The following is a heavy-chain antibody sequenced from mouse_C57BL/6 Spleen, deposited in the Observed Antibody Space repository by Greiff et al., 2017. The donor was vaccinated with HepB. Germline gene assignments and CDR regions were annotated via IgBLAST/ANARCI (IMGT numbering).Heavy chain of an antibody. CDR3: TRVCGNYYFDY. CDR1: GFTFSSYA. D-gene: IGHD2-1*01. J-gene: IGHJ2*01. V-gene: IGHV5-9-1*02. Sequence: EVKLVESGEGLVKPGGSLKLSCAASGFTFSSYAMSWVRQTPEKRLEWVAYISSGGDYIYYADTVKGRFTISRDNARNTLYLQMSSLKSEDTAMYYCTRVCGNYYFDYWGQGTTLTVSS. CDR2: ISSGGDYI.